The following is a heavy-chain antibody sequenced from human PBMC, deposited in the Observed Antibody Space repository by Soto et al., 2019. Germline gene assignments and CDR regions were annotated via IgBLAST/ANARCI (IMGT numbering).Heavy chain of an antibody. Sequence: SETLSLTCSVSGGSVTLTSYYWGWIRQPPGKGLEWIGNVYHSGSTYYNPSLKSRLTISVDTSKNQFSLRLTPVTAADTAVYYCARDFYYGGSGYKSRWFDPWGQGTLVTVSS. D-gene: IGHD3-22*01. V-gene: IGHV4-39*07. CDR1: GGSVTLTSYY. J-gene: IGHJ5*02. CDR2: VYHSGST. CDR3: ARDFYYGGSGYKSRWFDP.